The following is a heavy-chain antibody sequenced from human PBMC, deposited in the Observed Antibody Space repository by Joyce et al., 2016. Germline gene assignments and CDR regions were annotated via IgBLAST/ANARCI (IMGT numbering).Heavy chain of an antibody. CDR1: GYTFSSYA. J-gene: IGHJ5*02. D-gene: IGHD3-22*01. CDR3: ARGPGLFESSGYYCDR. CDR2: INADNGDT. Sequence: QVQLVQSGAEEKKPGASVKVSCKASGYTFSSYAIHWVRQAPGQGLEWMGWINADNGDTKYSHRFEGRLTITRDTSATTAYMELSSLRSEDTAVYYWARGPGLFESSGYYCDRWGQGTLVTVSA. V-gene: IGHV1-3*05.